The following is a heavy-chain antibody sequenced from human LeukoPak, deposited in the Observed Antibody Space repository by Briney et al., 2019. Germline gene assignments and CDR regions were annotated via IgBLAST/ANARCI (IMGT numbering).Heavy chain of an antibody. CDR3: ARDSGSSWFPEYFQH. Sequence: PGGSLRLSCAASGFTFSSYEMNWVRQAPGRGLEWVSYISSSGSTIYYADSVKGRFTISRDNAKNSLYLQMNSLRAEDTAVYYCARDSGSSWFPEYFQHWGQGTLVTVSS. V-gene: IGHV3-48*03. CDR1: GFTFSSYE. CDR2: ISSSGSTI. J-gene: IGHJ1*01. D-gene: IGHD6-13*01.